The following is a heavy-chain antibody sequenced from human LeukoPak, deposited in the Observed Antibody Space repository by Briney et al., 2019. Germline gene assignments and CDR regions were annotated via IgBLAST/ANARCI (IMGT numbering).Heavy chain of an antibody. CDR2: FDVAETDT. V-gene: IGHV1-24*01. D-gene: IGHD1-7*01. J-gene: IGHJ1*01. CDR3: ATLKVILELRGGKYFQH. CDR1: GYTLSELS. Sequence: ASVKVSCKVSGYTLSELSMHWVRQSPGKGLEWMGGFDVAETDTIYAQKFQGRVTMTEDTSTDTAYMELSSLRSEDTAVYYCATLKVILELRGGKYFQHWGQGTLVTVSS.